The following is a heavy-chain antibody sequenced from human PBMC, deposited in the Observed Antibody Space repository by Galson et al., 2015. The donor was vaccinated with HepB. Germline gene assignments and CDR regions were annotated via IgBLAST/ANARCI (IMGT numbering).Heavy chain of an antibody. CDR3: ARGGRFSFDY. Sequence: CAISGDSVSSNNVAWNWIRQSPSRGLEWLGRTYYRSKWNNEYAISVKSRITVNPDISKNQFSLQLNSETPEDTAVYFCARGGRFSFDYWGQGTLVTVSS. J-gene: IGHJ4*02. D-gene: IGHD3-16*01. V-gene: IGHV6-1*01. CDR2: TYYRSKWNN. CDR1: GDSVSSNNVA.